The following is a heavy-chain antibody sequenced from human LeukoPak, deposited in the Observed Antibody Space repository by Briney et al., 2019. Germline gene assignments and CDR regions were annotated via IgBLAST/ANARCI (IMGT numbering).Heavy chain of an antibody. CDR3: AKDIHYYGSGSYYNEAD. Sequence: GGSLRLSCAASGFTFSSYAMSWVRQAPGKGLEWVSAISGSGGSTYYADSVKGRFTISRDNSKNTLYLQMNSLRAEDTAVYYCAKDIHYYGSGSYYNEADWGQGTLVTVSS. J-gene: IGHJ4*02. CDR1: GFTFSSYA. CDR2: ISGSGGST. V-gene: IGHV3-23*01. D-gene: IGHD3-10*01.